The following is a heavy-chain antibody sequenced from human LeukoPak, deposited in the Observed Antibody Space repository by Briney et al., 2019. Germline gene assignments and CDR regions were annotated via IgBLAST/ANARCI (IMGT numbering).Heavy chain of an antibody. CDR3: ARGRVATYYYYYYGMDV. CDR2: MNPNSGNT. Sequence: ASVKVSCKASGYTFTSYDINWVRQATGQGLEWMGWMNPNSGNTGYAQKFQGRVTMTRSTSISTAYMELSSLRSEDTAVYYCARGRVATYYYYYYGMDVWGQGTTVTVSS. D-gene: IGHD2-15*01. J-gene: IGHJ6*02. V-gene: IGHV1-8*01. CDR1: GYTFTSYD.